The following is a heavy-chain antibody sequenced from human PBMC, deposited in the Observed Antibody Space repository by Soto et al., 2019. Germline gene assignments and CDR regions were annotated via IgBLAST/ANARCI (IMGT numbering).Heavy chain of an antibody. CDR2: IYYSGST. V-gene: IGHV4-31*03. CDR1: GGSISSGGYY. Sequence: PSETLSLTCTVSGGSISSGGYYWSWIRQHPGKGLEWIGYIYYSGSTYYNPSLKSRVTISVDTSKNQFSLKLSSVTAADTAVYYCGRGRNEIVVPLYYGGQEPRVPVSS. CDR3: GRGRNEIVVPLYY. D-gene: IGHD3-22*01. J-gene: IGHJ4*02.